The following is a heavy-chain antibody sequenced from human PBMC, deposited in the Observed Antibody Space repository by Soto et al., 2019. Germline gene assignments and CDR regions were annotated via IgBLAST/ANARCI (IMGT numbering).Heavy chain of an antibody. CDR1: GYTFASYA. V-gene: IGHV1-18*01. CDR3: GRDPPPPYD. Sequence: QVQLVQSGAEEKKPGSSVKVSCKASGYTFASYAISWMRQAPGQGLEWMGWISAYNGNTSYAQKLQGRVTMTSGTSTSTAYMGLRSLRSDDTAMYDSGRDPPPPYDRGQGTLVTV. D-gene: IGHD1-1*01. CDR2: ISAYNGNT. J-gene: IGHJ4*02.